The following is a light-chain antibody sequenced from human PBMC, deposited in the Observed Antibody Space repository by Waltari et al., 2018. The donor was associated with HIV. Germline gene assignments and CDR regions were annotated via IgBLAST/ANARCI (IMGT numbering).Light chain of an antibody. CDR3: SSYTGSNNWL. CDR2: EVS. J-gene: IGLJ3*02. V-gene: IGLV2-8*01. CDR1: SSDVGGYNY. Sequence: QSALTQPPSASGSPGQSVTISCTGTSSDVGGYNYVSWYQQYPGKAPKLMIYEVSKRPSGVPDRFFGSKSGNTASLTVSGLQAEDEADYYCSSYTGSNNWLFGGGTKVTVL.